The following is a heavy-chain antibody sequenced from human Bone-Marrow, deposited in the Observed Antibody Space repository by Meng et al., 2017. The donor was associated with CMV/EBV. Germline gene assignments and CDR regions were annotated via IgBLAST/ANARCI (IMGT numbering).Heavy chain of an antibody. CDR3: ARLKHYYGSGSYYNGFDY. CDR1: GFTFDDYG. J-gene: IGHJ4*02. Sequence: GESLKISCAASGFTFDDYGMSWVRQAPGKGLEWVSGINWNGGSTGYADSVKGRFTISRDNAKNSLYLQMNSLRAEDTAVYYCARLKHYYGSGSYYNGFDYWGQGTLVTVSS. V-gene: IGHV3-20*04. CDR2: INWNGGST. D-gene: IGHD3-10*01.